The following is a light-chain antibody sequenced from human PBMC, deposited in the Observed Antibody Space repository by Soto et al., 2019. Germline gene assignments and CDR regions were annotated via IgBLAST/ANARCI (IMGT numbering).Light chain of an antibody. CDR3: SSFTSSSTYV. CDR2: DNS. J-gene: IGLJ1*01. CDR1: SSNIGTIYD. V-gene: IGLV1-40*01. Sequence: QSVLTQPTSVSGAPGQRVTISCTGSSSNIGTIYDVHWYQQLPGTAPKLLIYDNSNRPSGVSNRFSASKSGDTASLTISGRQSEDEADYYCSSFTSSSTYVFGTGTKVTVL.